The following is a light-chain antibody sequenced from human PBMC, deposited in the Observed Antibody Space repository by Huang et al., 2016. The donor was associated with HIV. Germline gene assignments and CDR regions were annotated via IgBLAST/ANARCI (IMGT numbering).Light chain of an antibody. CDR3: LQDHNYPRT. J-gene: IGKJ1*01. CDR1: QGITED. CDR2: GAS. Sequence: AIQMTQSPSSLSASVGDRVTITCRASQGITEDLAWYQQKPGKAPKLVISGASTLRSGVPSRFSGSGSGTDFTLTISSLQPEDYATYYCLQDHNYPRTFGQGTKVEI. V-gene: IGKV1-6*01.